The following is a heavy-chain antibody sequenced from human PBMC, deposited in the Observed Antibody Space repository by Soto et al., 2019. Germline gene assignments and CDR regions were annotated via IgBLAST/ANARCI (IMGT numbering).Heavy chain of an antibody. CDR3: ARGGPIVGATFFDY. CDR1: GGSISSGDYY. J-gene: IGHJ4*02. D-gene: IGHD1-26*01. Sequence: TLSLTCTVSGGSISSGDYYWSWIRQPPGKGLEWIGYIYYSGSTYYNPSLKSRVTISVDTSKNQLSLKLSSVTAADTAVYYCARGGPIVGATFFDYWGQGTLVTVSS. CDR2: IYYSGST. V-gene: IGHV4-30-4*01.